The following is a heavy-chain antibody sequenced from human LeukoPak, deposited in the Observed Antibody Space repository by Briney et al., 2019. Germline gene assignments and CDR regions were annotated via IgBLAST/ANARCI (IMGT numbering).Heavy chain of an antibody. V-gene: IGHV4-4*07. CDR1: GGSISSYY. D-gene: IGHD6-13*01. Sequence: SETLSLTCTVSGGSISSYYWSWIRQPAGKGLEWIGRIYTSGSTNYNPSLKSRVTMSVDTSKNQFSLKLSSVTAADTAVYYCARDYGSSLREDWSDPWGQGTLVTVSS. CDR2: IYTSGST. J-gene: IGHJ5*02. CDR3: ARDYGSSLREDWSDP.